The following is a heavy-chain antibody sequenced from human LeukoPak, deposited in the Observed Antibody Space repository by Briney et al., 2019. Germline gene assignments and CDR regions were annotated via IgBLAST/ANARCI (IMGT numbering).Heavy chain of an antibody. V-gene: IGHV3-23*01. D-gene: IGHD3-3*01. CDR2: ISGSGGVT. CDR1: GFTFSSYA. CDR3: ASSRGYDFWSGYYTGPPAYFDY. Sequence: GGSLRLSCAASGFTFSSYAMSWVRQAPGKGLEWVSAISGSGGVTYYADSVKGRFTISRDNSKNTLYLQMNSLRAEDTAVYYCASSRGYDFWSGYYTGPPAYFDYWGQGTLVTVSS. J-gene: IGHJ4*02.